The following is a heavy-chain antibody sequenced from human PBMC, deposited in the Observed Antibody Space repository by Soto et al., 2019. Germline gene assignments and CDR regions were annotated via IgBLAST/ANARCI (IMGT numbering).Heavy chain of an antibody. Sequence: ASVKVSCKASGYTFTSYAMHWVRQAPGQRLEWMGWINAGNGNTKYSQKFQGRVTITRDTSASTAYMELSSLRSEDTVVYYCARATGTTYYYGMDVWGQGTTVTVSS. CDR2: INAGNGNT. CDR1: GYTFTSYA. CDR3: ARATGTTYYYGMDV. J-gene: IGHJ6*02. D-gene: IGHD1-7*01. V-gene: IGHV1-3*01.